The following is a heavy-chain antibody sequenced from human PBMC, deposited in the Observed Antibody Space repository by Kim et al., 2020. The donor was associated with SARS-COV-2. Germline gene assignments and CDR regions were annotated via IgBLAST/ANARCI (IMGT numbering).Heavy chain of an antibody. V-gene: IGHV4-39*07. D-gene: IGHD5-18*01. Sequence: ETLSLTCTVSGGSISSSSYYWGWIRQPPGKGLEWIGSIYYSGSTYYNPSLKSRVTISVDTSKNQFSLKLSSVTAADTAVYYCSHQGSVDTAMRFDYWGQGTLVTVSS. CDR1: GGSISSSSYY. CDR3: SHQGSVDTAMRFDY. CDR2: IYYSGST. J-gene: IGHJ4*02.